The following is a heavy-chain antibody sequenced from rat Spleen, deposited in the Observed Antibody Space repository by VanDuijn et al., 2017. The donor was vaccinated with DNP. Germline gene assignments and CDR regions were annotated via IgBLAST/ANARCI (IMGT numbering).Heavy chain of an antibody. CDR3: TSNPHIRTAAPFDY. D-gene: IGHD3-8*01. V-gene: IGHV5-31*01. Sequence: EVQLVESGGGLVQPGRSLKLSCAVSRITFSNHNMAWVRQAPGKGLEWVASISNTGDNTYYSDSVKGRFSLSRDNAKSTLYLQVNSLRSEDTATYYCTSNPHIRTAAPFDYWGQGVMVTVSS. CDR2: ISNTGDNT. J-gene: IGHJ2*01. CDR1: RITFSNHN.